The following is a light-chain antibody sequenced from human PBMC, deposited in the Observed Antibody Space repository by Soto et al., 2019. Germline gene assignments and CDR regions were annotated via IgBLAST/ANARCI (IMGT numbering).Light chain of an antibody. J-gene: IGKJ1*01. CDR3: QQYGSSPWT. Sequence: EMGWTQSPGTLSLSPGERATLSCRASQSVSSSYLAWYQQKPGQAPRLLIYGASSRATGIPDRFSGSGSGTDFTLTISRLEPEDFAVYYCQQYGSSPWTFGQGTKVDIK. CDR2: GAS. V-gene: IGKV3-20*01. CDR1: QSVSSSY.